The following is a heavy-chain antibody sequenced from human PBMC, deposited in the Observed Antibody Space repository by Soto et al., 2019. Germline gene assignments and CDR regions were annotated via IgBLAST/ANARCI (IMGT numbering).Heavy chain of an antibody. CDR1: GGSISSGDYY. D-gene: IGHD5-18*01. CDR2: IYYSGST. CDR3: ARAPARLQLWSGGDY. Sequence: QVQLQESGPGLVKPSQTLSLTCTVSGGSISSGDYYWSWIRQPPGKGLEWIGYIYYSGSTYYNPSLKSRVITSVETSKHQFSLMLSSVTAADTAVYSCARAPARLQLWSGGDYWGQVTLVTVSS. V-gene: IGHV4-30-4*01. J-gene: IGHJ4*02.